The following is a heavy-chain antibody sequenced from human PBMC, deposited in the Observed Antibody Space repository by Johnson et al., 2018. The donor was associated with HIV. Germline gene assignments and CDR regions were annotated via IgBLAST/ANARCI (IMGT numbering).Heavy chain of an antibody. D-gene: IGHD2-2*03. CDR3: AREPLDGVYAFDI. CDR2: ISSNGGST. V-gene: IGHV3-64*01. CDR1: GFTFSSYA. Sequence: VQLVESGGGLVQPGGSLRLSCAASGFTFSSYAMHWVRQAPGKGLEYVSAISSNGGSTYYATSLKGRFTISRDNSKNTLYLQMCSLRAEDRAVYYCAREPLDGVYAFDIWGQGTMVTVSS. J-gene: IGHJ3*02.